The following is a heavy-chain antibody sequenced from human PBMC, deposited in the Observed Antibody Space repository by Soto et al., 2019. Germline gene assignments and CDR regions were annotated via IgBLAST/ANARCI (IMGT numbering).Heavy chain of an antibody. J-gene: IGHJ6*02. V-gene: IGHV4-34*01. D-gene: IGHD6-19*01. CDR3: ASGRGSRRYSHRVALARFYGLDV. Sequence: PSETLSLTCAVYGGSFSGYYWSWIRQPPGKGLEWIGEINHSGSTNYNPSLKSRVTISVDTSKNQFSLKLSSVTAADTAVYYCASGRGSRRYSHRVALARFYGLDVWGQGNTVTVSS. CDR1: GGSFSGYY. CDR2: INHSGST.